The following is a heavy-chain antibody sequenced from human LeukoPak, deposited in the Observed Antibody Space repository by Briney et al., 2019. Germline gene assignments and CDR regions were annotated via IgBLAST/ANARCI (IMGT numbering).Heavy chain of an antibody. V-gene: IGHV4-59*01. CDR1: GGSIRSYY. D-gene: IGHD4-17*01. Sequence: SETLSLTCTVSGGSIRSYYWSWIRQPPGKGLECIGYIYYSGSTNYNPSLKSRVTISVDTSKNQFSLKLSSVTAADTAVYYCAKSYGDYPPYYYGMHVWGQGTTVTVSS. CDR3: AKSYGDYPPYYYGMHV. CDR2: IYYSGST. J-gene: IGHJ6*02.